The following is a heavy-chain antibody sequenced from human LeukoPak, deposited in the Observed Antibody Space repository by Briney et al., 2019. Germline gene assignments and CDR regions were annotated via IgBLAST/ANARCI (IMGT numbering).Heavy chain of an antibody. V-gene: IGHV1-2*02. CDR1: GYTVTGYY. CDR2: MNSNSGGT. J-gene: IGHJ4*02. CDR3: ARGTSRLTGTRMGY. D-gene: IGHD2-2*01. Sequence: SVTVSCKASGYTVTGYYMHWVRQSPGQGLEWMGWMNSNSGGTNDAQKFQGRVTMTRDTSISTAYMELSRVRADDTAVYYCARGTSRLTGTRMGYWGQGTLVTVSS.